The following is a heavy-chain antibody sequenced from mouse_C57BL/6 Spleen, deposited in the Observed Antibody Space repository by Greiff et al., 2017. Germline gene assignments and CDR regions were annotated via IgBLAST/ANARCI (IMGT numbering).Heavy chain of an antibody. CDR1: GYTFTSSW. D-gene: IGHD5-5*01. CDR3: AREVLPRYFDV. Sequence: QVQLQQPGAELVKPGASVKMSSKASGYTFTSSWITWVKQRPGQGLEWIGDIYPGSGSTNYNEKFKIKATLTVDTSSSAAYMQLSSLTSEDSAVSSCAREVLPRYFDVWGTGTTVTVSS. V-gene: IGHV1-55*01. J-gene: IGHJ1*03. CDR2: IYPGSGST.